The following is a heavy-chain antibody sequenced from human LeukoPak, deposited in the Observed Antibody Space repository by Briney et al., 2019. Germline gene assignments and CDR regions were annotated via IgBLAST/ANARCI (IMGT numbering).Heavy chain of an antibody. Sequence: SVKVSCKASGGTFSSYAISWVRQAPGQGLEWMGGIIPIFGTANYAQKFQGRVTITADESTSTAYTELSSLRSEDTAVYYCATTYFGLGNTLVYWGQGTLVTVSS. D-gene: IGHD3-10*01. CDR3: ATTYFGLGNTLVY. CDR2: IIPIFGTA. V-gene: IGHV1-69*13. CDR1: GGTFSSYA. J-gene: IGHJ4*02.